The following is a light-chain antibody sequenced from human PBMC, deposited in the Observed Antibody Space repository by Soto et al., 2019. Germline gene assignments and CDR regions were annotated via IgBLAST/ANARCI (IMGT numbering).Light chain of an antibody. V-gene: IGKV3-15*01. CDR3: QQHNDKAPLS. Sequence: EIVMTQSPATLSVVPGERATLSCRASQSVSSSYLAWYQQKPGQAPRLLIYGASTRATGIPARFSGSGSGTEFTLTISRLQSEDFAVYYEQQHNDKAPLSSGHGTRVGIK. CDR2: GAS. J-gene: IGKJ5*01. CDR1: QSVSSSY.